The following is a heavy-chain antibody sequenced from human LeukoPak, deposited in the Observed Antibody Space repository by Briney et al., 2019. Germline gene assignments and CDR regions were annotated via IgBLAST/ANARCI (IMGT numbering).Heavy chain of an antibody. V-gene: IGHV5-51*01. CDR3: ARPITFGGIIVRFDL. CDR2: IFPGDSNI. Sequence: GESLKISRKASGYSYTTYWIGWVRQMPGKGLEWMGIIFPGDSNIRYSPAFQGQVTISADKSITTAYLQWSSLRASDTAMYYCARPITFGGIIVRFDLWGQGTLVTVSS. CDR1: GYSYTTYW. D-gene: IGHD3-16*02. J-gene: IGHJ4*02.